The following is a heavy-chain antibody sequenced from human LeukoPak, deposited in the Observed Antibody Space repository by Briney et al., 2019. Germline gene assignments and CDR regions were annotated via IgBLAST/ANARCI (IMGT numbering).Heavy chain of an antibody. J-gene: IGHJ4*02. D-gene: IGHD6-6*01. V-gene: IGHV3-11*01. CDR3: AWIEYSSSYIDY. Sequence: GGSLRLSCAASGFTFSDYYMSWIRQAPGKGLEWVSYISSSGSTIYYADSVKGRFTISRDNAKNSLYLQMNSLRAEDTAVYYCAWIEYSSSYIDYWGQGTLVTVSS. CDR1: GFTFSDYY. CDR2: ISSSGSTI.